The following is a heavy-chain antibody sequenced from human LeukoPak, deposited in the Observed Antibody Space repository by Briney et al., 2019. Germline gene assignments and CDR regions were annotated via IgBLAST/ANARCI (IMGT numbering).Heavy chain of an antibody. J-gene: IGHJ3*01. CDR2: ISGSGGST. D-gene: IGHD2-2*01. CDR1: GGSSYA. CDR3: AKDRSCTGSSCNVGS. Sequence: PGGSLRLSCAASGGSSYAMSWVRQAPGKGLEWVSAISGSGGSTYYADSVKGRFTISRDNSKNTLFLQMNSLRAEDTAVYYCAKDRSCTGSSCNVGSWGQGTMVTVSS. V-gene: IGHV3-23*01.